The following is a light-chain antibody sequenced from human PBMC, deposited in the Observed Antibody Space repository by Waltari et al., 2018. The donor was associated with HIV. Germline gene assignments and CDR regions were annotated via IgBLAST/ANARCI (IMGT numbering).Light chain of an antibody. V-gene: IGKV1D-16*01. CDR1: QDITTW. J-gene: IGKJ2*01. CDR3: QQYISYPYT. Sequence: DTQLAQSPSPMNPSLGDTLPITCRASQDITTWLAWYQQKPGKAPKSLISAAFNLQRGAPSRFAGSGSGTHFSLTISSLQPEDFATYYCQQYISYPYTFGQGTNLEI. CDR2: AAF.